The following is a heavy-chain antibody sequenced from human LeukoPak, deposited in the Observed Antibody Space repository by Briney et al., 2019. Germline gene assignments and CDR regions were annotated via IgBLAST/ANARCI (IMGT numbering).Heavy chain of an antibody. CDR3: ATPPLYCSSTGCSHFYFDY. Sequence: GGSLRLSCAASGFTFSTYAMHWVRQAPGKGLEYVSAISNNGGATYYANSMKGRFTISRDNSKNTLYLQMGSLRAEDMAVYYCATPPLYCSSTGCSHFYFDYWGQGTLVTVSS. CDR2: ISNNGGAT. CDR1: GFTFSTYA. J-gene: IGHJ4*02. D-gene: IGHD2-2*01. V-gene: IGHV3-64*01.